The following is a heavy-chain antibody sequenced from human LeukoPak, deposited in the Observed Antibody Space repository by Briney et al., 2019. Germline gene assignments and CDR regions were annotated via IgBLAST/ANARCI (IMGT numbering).Heavy chain of an antibody. CDR3: ARDDYGETFDY. V-gene: IGHV3-21*04. D-gene: IGHD4-17*01. CDR2: ISSSSSYI. CDR1: GFTFSSYS. J-gene: IGHJ4*02. Sequence: GGSLRLSCAASGFTFSSYSMNWVRQAPGKGLEWVSSISSSSSYIYYADSVKGRFTISRDNSKNTLYLQMNSLRAEDTAVYYCARDDYGETFDYWGQGTLVTVSS.